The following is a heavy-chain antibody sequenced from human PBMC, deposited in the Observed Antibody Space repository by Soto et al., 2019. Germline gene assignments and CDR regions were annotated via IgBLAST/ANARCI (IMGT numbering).Heavy chain of an antibody. Sequence: QITLKESGPTLVKPTQTLTLTCTFSGFSLSTSGVGVGWIRQPPGKALEWLALLYWDDDKRYSPSLKSRLTTTKDTPKNQVVHKRTSMDPMDTATYYCTHRQTYCGGNCYSGFDYWVKGNLVTVSS. CDR3: THRQTYCGGNCYSGFDY. D-gene: IGHD2-21*02. J-gene: IGHJ4*02. V-gene: IGHV2-5*02. CDR1: GFSLSTSGVG. CDR2: LYWDDDK.